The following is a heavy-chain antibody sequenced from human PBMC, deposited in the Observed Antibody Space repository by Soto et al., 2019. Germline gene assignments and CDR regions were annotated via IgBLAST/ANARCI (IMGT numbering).Heavy chain of an antibody. CDR3: ARGPGGVIVNGARGMPHSDAFDI. Sequence: SETLSLTCTVSGGSVDRGDYYWTWIRQPPGKGLEWIAYVSSYRGATYYNPSLKSRVTISVDTSKNQFSLKLSSVTAADTAVYYCARGPGGVIVNGARGMPHSDAFDIWGQGTMVTVSS. J-gene: IGHJ3*02. CDR1: GGSVDRGDYY. D-gene: IGHD3-16*02. V-gene: IGHV4-30-4*01. CDR2: VSSYRGAT.